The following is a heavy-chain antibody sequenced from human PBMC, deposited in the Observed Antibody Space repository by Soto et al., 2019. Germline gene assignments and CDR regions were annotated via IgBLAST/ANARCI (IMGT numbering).Heavy chain of an antibody. CDR1: GGSFSGYY. CDR2: INHSGST. V-gene: IGHV4-34*01. Sequence: QVQLQQWGAGLLKPSETLSLTCAVYGGSFSGYYWSWIRQPPGKGLEWIGEINHSGSTNYNPSPKGRVTISVDTSKNQFSLKLSSVTAADTAVYYCARYSDPSYYFDYWGQGTLVTVSS. D-gene: IGHD5-18*01. CDR3: ARYSDPSYYFDY. J-gene: IGHJ4*02.